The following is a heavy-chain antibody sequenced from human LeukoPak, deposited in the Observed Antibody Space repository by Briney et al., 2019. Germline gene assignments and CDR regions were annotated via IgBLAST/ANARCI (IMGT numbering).Heavy chain of an antibody. D-gene: IGHD6-13*01. J-gene: IGHJ5*02. CDR3: AKDKGIAAAGRFDP. CDR2: ISWNSGSI. CDR1: GFTFDDYA. V-gene: IGHV3-9*01. Sequence: GGSLRLSCAASGFTFDDYATHWVRQAPGKGLEWVSGISWNSGSIGYADSVKGRFTISRDNAKNSLYLQMNSLRAEDTALYYCAKDKGIAAAGRFDPWGQGTLVTVSS.